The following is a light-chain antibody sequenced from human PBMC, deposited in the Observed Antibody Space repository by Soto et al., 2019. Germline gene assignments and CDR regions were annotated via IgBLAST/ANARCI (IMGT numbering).Light chain of an antibody. Sequence: EIVLTQSPGTLSLSPGERATLSCRASQSVSSSYLAWYQQKPGQAPRLLIYGASSRATGIPARFSGSGSGTDFTLTISRLESEDFAVYYCQQYGSSPYTFGQGTKLESK. CDR1: QSVSSSY. V-gene: IGKV3-20*01. J-gene: IGKJ2*01. CDR3: QQYGSSPYT. CDR2: GAS.